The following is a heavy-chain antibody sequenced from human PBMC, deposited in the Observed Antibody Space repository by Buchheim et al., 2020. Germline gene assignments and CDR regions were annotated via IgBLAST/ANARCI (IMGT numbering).Heavy chain of an antibody. CDR2: ISSSGSTI. Sequence: VQLVESGGGVVQPGRSLRLSCAASGFTFSSYGMHWVRQAPGKGLEWVSYISSSGSTIYYADSVKGRFTISRDNAKNSLYLQMNSLRAEDTAVYYCASQYYDFWSGFTYGMDVWGQGTT. D-gene: IGHD3-3*01. CDR1: GFTFSSYG. CDR3: ASQYYDFWSGFTYGMDV. V-gene: IGHV3-48*04. J-gene: IGHJ6*02.